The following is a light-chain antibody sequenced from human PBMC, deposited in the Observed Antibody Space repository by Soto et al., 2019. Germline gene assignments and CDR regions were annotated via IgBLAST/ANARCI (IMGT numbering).Light chain of an antibody. CDR3: QQYNSYPRT. CDR2: KAS. J-gene: IGKJ1*01. Sequence: DIQMTQSPSSLSASVGDRVTITCRASQSISSYLNWYQQKPGKAPKLLIYKASSLESGVPSRFSGSGSGTEFTLTISSLQPDDFGTYYCQQYNSYPRTFGQGTKVDIK. CDR1: QSISSY. V-gene: IGKV1-5*03.